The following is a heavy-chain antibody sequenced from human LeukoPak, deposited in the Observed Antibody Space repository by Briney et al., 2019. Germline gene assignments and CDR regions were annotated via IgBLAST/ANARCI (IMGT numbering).Heavy chain of an antibody. J-gene: IGHJ4*02. CDR1: GGSISSYY. CDR2: IYTSGST. V-gene: IGHV4-4*07. Sequence: SETLSLTCTVSGGSISSYYWSWIRQPAGKGLEWIGRIYTSGSTNYNPSLKSRVTMSVDTSKNQFSLKLSSVTAADTAVYYCARSLAGYYGSGSYYKWDYFDYWGQGTLVTVSS. D-gene: IGHD3-10*01. CDR3: ARSLAGYYGSGSYYKWDYFDY.